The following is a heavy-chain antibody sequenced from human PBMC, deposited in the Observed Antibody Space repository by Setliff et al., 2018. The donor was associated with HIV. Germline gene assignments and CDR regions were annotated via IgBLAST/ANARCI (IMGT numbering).Heavy chain of an antibody. J-gene: IGHJ6*02. CDR1: GFTLSSYW. V-gene: IGHV3-7*03. D-gene: IGHD4-17*01. Sequence: PGGSLRLSCAASGFTLSSYWMSWVRQAPGKGLEWVANIKQDGSEKYYVDSVKGRFTISRDNAKNSLYLQMNSLKADDTAVYYCARAKIGPAGDRTYYYGMDVWGQGTTVTVS. CDR2: IKQDGSEK. CDR3: ARAKIGPAGDRTYYYGMDV.